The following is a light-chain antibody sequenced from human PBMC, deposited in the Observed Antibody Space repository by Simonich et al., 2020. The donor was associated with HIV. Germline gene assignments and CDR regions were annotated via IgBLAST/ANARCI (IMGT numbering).Light chain of an antibody. CDR2: DVS. V-gene: IGLV2-14*03. Sequence: QSALTQPASVSGYPGQSITISCTGTSSDVGGFNYVSWSQPHPAKAPKLMIYDVSKRPSGVSNRFSGSKSGNTASLTISGLQTEDEADYYCSSFTGTRTFGVFGGGTKLTVL. J-gene: IGLJ3*02. CDR1: SSDVGGFNY. CDR3: SSFTGTRTFGV.